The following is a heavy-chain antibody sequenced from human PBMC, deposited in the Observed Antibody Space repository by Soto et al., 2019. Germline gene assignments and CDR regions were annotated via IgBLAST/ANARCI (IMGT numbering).Heavy chain of an antibody. J-gene: IGHJ4*02. V-gene: IGHV3-48*03. CDR3: ARPLDSSGYGEYYFDY. D-gene: IGHD3-22*01. CDR1: GFTFSSYE. CDR2: ISSSGSTI. Sequence: GGSLRLSCAASGFTFSSYEMNWVRQAPGKGLEWASYISSSGSTIYYADSVKGRFTISRDNAKNSLYLQMNSLRAEDTAVYYCARPLDSSGYGEYYFDYWGQGTLVTVSS.